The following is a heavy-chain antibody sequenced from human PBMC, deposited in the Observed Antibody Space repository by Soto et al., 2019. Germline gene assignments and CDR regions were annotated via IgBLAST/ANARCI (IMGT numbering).Heavy chain of an antibody. CDR3: ARRRSSWYEGYNWFDP. J-gene: IGHJ5*02. CDR1: GGSFSGYY. V-gene: IGHV4-34*01. CDR2: INHSGST. D-gene: IGHD6-13*01. Sequence: PSETLSLTCAVYGGSFSGYYWSWIRQPPGKGLEWIGEINHSGSTNYNPSLKSRVTISVDTSKNQFSLKLSSVTAADTAVYYCARRRSSWYEGYNWFDPWGQGTLVTVSS.